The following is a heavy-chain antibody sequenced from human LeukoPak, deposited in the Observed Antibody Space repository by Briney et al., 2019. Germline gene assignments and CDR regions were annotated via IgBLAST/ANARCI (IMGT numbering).Heavy chain of an antibody. D-gene: IGHD3-22*01. CDR1: GYTFTGYY. CDR2: INPNSGGT. CDR3: ARDLRRVSSYYDSSGYFGY. Sequence: GASVKVSCKASGYTFTGYYMHWVRQAPGQGLEWMGWINPNSGGTNYAQKFQGRVTMTRDTSISTAYMELSRLRSDDTAVYYCARDLRRVSSYYDSSGYFGYWGQGTLVTVSS. V-gene: IGHV1-2*02. J-gene: IGHJ4*02.